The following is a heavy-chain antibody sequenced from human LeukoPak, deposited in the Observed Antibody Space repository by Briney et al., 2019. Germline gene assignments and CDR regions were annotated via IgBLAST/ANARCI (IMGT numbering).Heavy chain of an antibody. Sequence: GGSLRLSCAASGFTFSSSWMYWVRQAPGKGLVWVSRISTDGSSTTYTDSVKGRFTISRDNAKNTLFLQMNSLRPKDTAVYYCARGSGGSNTPLDYWGQGTQVTVSS. CDR1: GFTFSSSW. CDR3: ARGSGGSNTPLDY. CDR2: ISTDGSST. D-gene: IGHD2-15*01. V-gene: IGHV3-74*01. J-gene: IGHJ4*02.